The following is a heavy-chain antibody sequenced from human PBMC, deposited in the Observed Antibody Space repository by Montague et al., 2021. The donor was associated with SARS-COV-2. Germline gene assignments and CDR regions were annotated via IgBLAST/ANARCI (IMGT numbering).Heavy chain of an antibody. CDR1: GGSISSGGYY. J-gene: IGHJ4*02. CDR2: IYYSGST. Sequence: TLSLTCTVSGGSISSGGYYWSWIRQHPGKGLEWIGYIYYSGSTYYNPSLKSRVTISVDTSKNQFSLKLSSVTAADMAVYYCARASGKKTIFGVYIYYFDYWGQGTMVTVSS. V-gene: IGHV4-31*03. D-gene: IGHD3-3*01. CDR3: ARASGKKTIFGVYIYYFDY.